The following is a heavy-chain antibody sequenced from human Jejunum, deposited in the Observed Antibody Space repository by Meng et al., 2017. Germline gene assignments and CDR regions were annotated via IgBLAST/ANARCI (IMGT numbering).Heavy chain of an antibody. CDR3: ARDSLNWASELGTFDI. Sequence: GESLKISCAASGFTFYYYWMTWVRQAPGKGLEWVANIKHDGSDKYYVDSVKGRFTISRDNAKNSLYLQMNSLRADDTAMYYCARDSLNWASELGTFDIWGQGKMVT. CDR2: IKHDGSDK. V-gene: IGHV3-7*01. CDR1: GFTFYYYW. J-gene: IGHJ3*02. D-gene: IGHD7-27*01.